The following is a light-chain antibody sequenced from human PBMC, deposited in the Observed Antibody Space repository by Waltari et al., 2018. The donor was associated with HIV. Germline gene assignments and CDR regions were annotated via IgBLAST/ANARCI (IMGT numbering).Light chain of an antibody. CDR2: GNN. J-gene: IGLJ1*01. CDR1: NSNIGSNT. V-gene: IGLV1-44*01. Sequence: QSVLTQPPSASGTPGQRVTISCSGSNSNIGSNTVNWYQQVPGMAPKLVIYGNNRRPPGVSDRFSGSNSGTSASLAISGLQSEDEADYYCAAWDDSLNGQGVFGTGTRVTVL. CDR3: AAWDDSLNGQGV.